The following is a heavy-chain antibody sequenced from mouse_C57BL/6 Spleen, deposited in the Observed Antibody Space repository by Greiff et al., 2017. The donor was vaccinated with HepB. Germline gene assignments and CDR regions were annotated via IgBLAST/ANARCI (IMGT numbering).Heavy chain of an antibody. D-gene: IGHD4-1*01. Sequence: QVQLQQPGAELVRPGSSVKLSCKASGYTFTSYWMDWVKQRPGQGLEWIGNIYPSDSETHYNQKFKDKATLTVDKSSSTAYMQLSSLTSEDSAVYYCARSEAGIGDYYAMDYWGQGTSVTVSS. J-gene: IGHJ4*01. V-gene: IGHV1-61*01. CDR1: GYTFTSYW. CDR3: ARSEAGIGDYYAMDY. CDR2: IYPSDSET.